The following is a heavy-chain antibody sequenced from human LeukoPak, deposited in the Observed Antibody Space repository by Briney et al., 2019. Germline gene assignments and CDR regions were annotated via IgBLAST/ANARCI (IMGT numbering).Heavy chain of an antibody. D-gene: IGHD3-16*01. J-gene: IGHJ4*02. Sequence: GGSLRLSCAASGFTLSSYAMSWVRQAPGKGLEWVSTISGGGSSTYSADSVKGRFTISRDNSKNTLYLQMNSLRAEDTAVYYCARDSDRGSFYTTSLGAYFDYWGQGTVVTVSS. V-gene: IGHV3-23*01. CDR3: ARDSDRGSFYTTSLGAYFDY. CDR2: ISGGGSST. CDR1: GFTLSSYA.